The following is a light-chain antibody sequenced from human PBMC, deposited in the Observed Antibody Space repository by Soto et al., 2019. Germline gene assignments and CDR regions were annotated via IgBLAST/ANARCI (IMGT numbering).Light chain of an antibody. V-gene: IGKV3-20*01. J-gene: IGKJ2*01. Sequence: EIVLTHSPGTLSLSPGERATLSCGASQTVSRNFLAWYQQKPGQAPRLLIYGASNRATGIPDRFSGSGSGTGFTLTISRLEPEDFAVYYCQHFGSASYTFGQGTKVDIK. CDR2: GAS. CDR1: QTVSRNF. CDR3: QHFGSASYT.